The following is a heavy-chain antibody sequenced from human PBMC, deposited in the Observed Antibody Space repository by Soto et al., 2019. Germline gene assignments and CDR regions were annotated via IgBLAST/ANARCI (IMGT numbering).Heavy chain of an antibody. V-gene: IGHV4-4*02. Sequence: TSETLSLTCAVSSGSISSSNWWSWVRQPPGKGLEWIGEIYHNGSTKYNPSLKNRVTKTVEKSKKKFSLKLRYVTAADTAVYYCASRYNWNYVGYFDYWGQGTLVTVSS. CDR3: ASRYNWNYVGYFDY. CDR2: IYHNGST. CDR1: SGSISSSNW. D-gene: IGHD1-7*01. J-gene: IGHJ4*02.